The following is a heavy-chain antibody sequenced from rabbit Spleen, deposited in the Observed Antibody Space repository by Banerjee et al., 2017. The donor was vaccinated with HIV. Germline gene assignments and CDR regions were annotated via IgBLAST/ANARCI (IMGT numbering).Heavy chain of an antibody. Sequence: QSLEESGGDLVKPGASLTLTCTASGFSFNNNYYMCWVRQAPGKGLECIACIYADSSGSAWYASWAKGRFTISKTSSTTVTLQMTTLTAADTATYFCARAYNDGSGYSLWGQGTLVTVS. J-gene: IGHJ4*01. CDR2: IYADSSGSA. D-gene: IGHD8-1*01. CDR3: ARAYNDGSGYSL. V-gene: IGHV1S40*01. CDR1: GFSFNNNYY.